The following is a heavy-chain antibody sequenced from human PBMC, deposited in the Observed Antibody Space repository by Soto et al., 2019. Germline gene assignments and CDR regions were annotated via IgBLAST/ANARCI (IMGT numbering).Heavy chain of an antibody. J-gene: IGHJ3*02. CDR1: GYSFTSYW. D-gene: IGHD3-22*01. CDR2: IYPGDSDT. CDR3: ARLAHYYEDWSGKPDAFDI. Sequence: PGESLKISFKGSGYSFTSYWIGWVRQMPGKGLEWMGIIYPGDSDTRYSPSFQGQVTISADKSISTAYLQWSSLKASDTAMYYCARLAHYYEDWSGKPDAFDIWGQGTMVSVSS. V-gene: IGHV5-51*03.